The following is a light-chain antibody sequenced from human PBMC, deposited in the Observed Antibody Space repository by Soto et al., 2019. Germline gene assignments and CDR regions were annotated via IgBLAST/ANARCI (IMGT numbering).Light chain of an antibody. J-gene: IGKJ5*01. CDR2: AAS. Sequence: IPFAHAPSFPSSSAGDRVTIPFRASQVISSYLAWYQQKPGRAPKLLIYAASTLQSGVPSRFSGSGSGTEFTLTITSLQPEDFATYYCQQLNSFPITFGQGTRLEI. CDR1: QVISSY. CDR3: QQLNSFPIT. V-gene: IGKV1-9*01.